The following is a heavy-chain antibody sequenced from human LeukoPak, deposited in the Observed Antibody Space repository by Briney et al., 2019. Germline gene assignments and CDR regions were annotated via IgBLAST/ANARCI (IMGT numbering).Heavy chain of an antibody. D-gene: IGHD2-2*01. CDR3: ARVAKDIVVVPAALEGDY. CDR2: INPSGGST. J-gene: IGHJ4*02. V-gene: IGHV1-46*01. Sequence: ASVKVSCKASGYTFTSYYMHWVRQAPGQGLEWMGIINPSGGSTSYAQKSQGRVTMTRDTSTSTVYMELSSLRSEDTAVYYCARVAKDIVVVPAALEGDYWGQGTLVTVSS. CDR1: GYTFTSYY.